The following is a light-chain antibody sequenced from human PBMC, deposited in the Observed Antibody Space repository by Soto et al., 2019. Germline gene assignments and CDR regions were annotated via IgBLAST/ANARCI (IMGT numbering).Light chain of an antibody. V-gene: IGKV3-15*01. CDR3: QQYDNWPPWT. J-gene: IGKJ1*01. Sequence: EIVMTQSPATLSVSPGERATLSCRASQSVSSNLAWYQQKPGQAPSLLIYGASTRATGVPARFSGSGSGTEFTLTISSLQSEDFAVYYCQQYDNWPPWTFDQGTKVAIK. CDR2: GAS. CDR1: QSVSSN.